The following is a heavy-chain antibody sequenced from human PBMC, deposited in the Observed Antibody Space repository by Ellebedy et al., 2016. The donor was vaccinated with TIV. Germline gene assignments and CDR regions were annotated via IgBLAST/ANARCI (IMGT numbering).Heavy chain of an antibody. CDR3: ARGQVEDVVRGVSIDY. CDR1: GFTFSSHW. J-gene: IGHJ4*02. CDR2: INSDGSTT. V-gene: IGHV3-74*01. Sequence: PGGSLRLSCAVSGFTFSSHWMHWVRQAPGKGLVWVSHINSDGSTTRYADSVTGRFTISRDNAKTTLYLQMNSLRAEDTAVYYCARGQVEDVVRGVSIDYWGQGTLVTVSS. D-gene: IGHD3-10*01.